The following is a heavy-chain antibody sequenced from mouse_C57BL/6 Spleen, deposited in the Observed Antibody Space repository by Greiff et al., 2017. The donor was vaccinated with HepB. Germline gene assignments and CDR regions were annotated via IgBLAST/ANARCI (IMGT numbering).Heavy chain of an antibody. CDR1: GYAFSSSW. J-gene: IGHJ4*01. Sequence: VQLQQSGPELVKPGASVKISCKASGYAFSSSWMNWVKQRPGKGLEWIGRIYPGDGDTNYNGKFKGKATLTADKSSSTAYMQLSSLTSEDSAVYCCATELAMDYWGQGTSVTVSS. CDR3: ATELAMDY. CDR2: IYPGDGDT. V-gene: IGHV1-82*01.